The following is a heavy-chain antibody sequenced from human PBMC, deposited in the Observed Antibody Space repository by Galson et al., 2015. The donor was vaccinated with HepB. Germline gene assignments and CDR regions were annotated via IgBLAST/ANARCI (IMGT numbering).Heavy chain of an antibody. Sequence: SVKASCKVSGYTFSTYSVTWVRQAPGQGLEWMGWISAYNRRTNYAQKFQGRVSMTTDTSTSTVYMELRRLRSDDTAIYYCARGALVVGVAATLNNWFDPWGQGTLVTVSS. D-gene: IGHD2-15*01. CDR2: ISAYNRRT. CDR3: ARGALVVGVAATLNNWFDP. V-gene: IGHV1-18*01. J-gene: IGHJ5*02. CDR1: GYTFSTYS.